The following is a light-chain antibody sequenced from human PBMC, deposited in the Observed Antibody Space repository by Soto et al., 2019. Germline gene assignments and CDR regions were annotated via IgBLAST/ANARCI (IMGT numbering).Light chain of an antibody. CDR3: QQYNSDSWT. CDR2: DST. CDR1: QSINTW. J-gene: IGKJ1*01. V-gene: IGKV1-5*01. Sequence: DIQMTQSPSTLSASVGDRVTITCRASQSINTWLAWYQQKPGKVPNLLIYDSTNLESGVPSRFSGSGSGTEFTLTISSLQPDDFATYYGQQYNSDSWTFGQGTKVEIK.